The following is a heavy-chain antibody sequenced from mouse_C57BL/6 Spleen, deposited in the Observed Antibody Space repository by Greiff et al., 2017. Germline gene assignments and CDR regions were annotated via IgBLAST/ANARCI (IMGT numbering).Heavy chain of an antibody. CDR3: ARRNQGPGAWFAY. CDR1: GFSLSTSGMG. V-gene: IGHV8-12*01. Sequence: QVTLKESGPGILQSSQTLSLTCSFSGFSLSTSGMGVSWIRQPSGKGLEWLAHIYWDDDKRYNPSLKSRLTISKDTSRNQVFLKITSVDTADTATYYCARRNQGPGAWFAYWGQGTLVTVSA. CDR2: IYWDDDK. J-gene: IGHJ3*01.